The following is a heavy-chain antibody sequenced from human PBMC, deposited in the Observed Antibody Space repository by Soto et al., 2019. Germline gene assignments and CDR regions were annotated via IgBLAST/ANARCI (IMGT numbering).Heavy chain of an antibody. D-gene: IGHD3-22*01. CDR1: GYTSTAYG. CDR2: ISVYNGDT. Sequence: SVKVSCKASGYTSTAYGVSWVRQAPGQGLEWMGWISVYNGDTKYAQKLQGRVTMTTDTSTNTAYMELRSLRSDDTAVYYCARYKTVVPCQGPQPVAMHVWGQGTTVTVSS. J-gene: IGHJ6*02. V-gene: IGHV1-18*01. CDR3: ARYKTVVPCQGPQPVAMHV.